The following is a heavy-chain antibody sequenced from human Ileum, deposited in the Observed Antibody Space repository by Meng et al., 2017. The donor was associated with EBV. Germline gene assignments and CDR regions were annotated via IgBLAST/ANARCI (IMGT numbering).Heavy chain of an antibody. CDR2: INSGST. CDR3: ARGYYYFDY. D-gene: IGHD3-22*01. Sequence: QVQLVHSGAEVKKPWASGKVSCKASGFTFTAYYLHWVRQAPGQGLEWMGWINSGSTNYAQKFQGRVTMTRDTSITTAYMELSSLRSDYTAVYFCARGYYYFDYWGQGTLVTVSS. V-gene: IGHV1-2*02. CDR1: GFTFTAYY. J-gene: IGHJ4*02.